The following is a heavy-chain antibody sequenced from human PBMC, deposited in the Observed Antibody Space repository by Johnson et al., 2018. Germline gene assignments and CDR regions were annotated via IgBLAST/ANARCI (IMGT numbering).Heavy chain of an antibody. V-gene: IGHV3-30*18. J-gene: IGHJ6*02. D-gene: IGHD1-26*01. Sequence: QVQLVQSGGGVVQPGRSLRLSCAASGFTFSSYAMHWVRQAPGKGLEWVALISYDRSNQYYADSVKGRFPISRETSRNTLYLQMDSLRAEDTAVYYCAKEVFSGSYPTHYGMDVWGQGTTVTVSS. CDR2: ISYDRSNQ. CDR3: AKEVFSGSYPTHYGMDV. CDR1: GFTFSSYA.